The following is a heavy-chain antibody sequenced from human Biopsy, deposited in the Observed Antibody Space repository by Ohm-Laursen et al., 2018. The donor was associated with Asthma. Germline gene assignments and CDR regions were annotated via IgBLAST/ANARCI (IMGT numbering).Heavy chain of an antibody. CDR1: GFSFSNFA. Sequence: SLRLSCATSGFSFSNFAIHWVRQAPGKGLEWVGVISKDASTQDYADSVKGRFTMARDNSKNTLDLQMNSLREEDTAVYYCVRDGTDDAFDIWGQGTVVSVSS. V-gene: IGHV3-30*01. CDR2: ISKDASTQ. D-gene: IGHD1-1*01. J-gene: IGHJ3*02. CDR3: VRDGTDDAFDI.